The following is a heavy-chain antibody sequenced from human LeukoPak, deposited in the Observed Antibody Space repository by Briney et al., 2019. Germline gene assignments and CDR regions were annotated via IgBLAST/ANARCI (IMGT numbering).Heavy chain of an antibody. V-gene: IGHV4-59*01. CDR2: IYDSGST. J-gene: IGHJ3*02. CDR1: GGSINSYY. D-gene: IGHD3-22*01. CDR3: AWLTTADAFDI. Sequence: SETLSLTCTVSGGSINSYYWSWIRQPPGKGLEWIGYIYDSGSTNYNPSLKSRVTISVDTSKNQFSLKLSSVTAADTAVYYCAWLTTADAFDIWGQGTMVTVSS.